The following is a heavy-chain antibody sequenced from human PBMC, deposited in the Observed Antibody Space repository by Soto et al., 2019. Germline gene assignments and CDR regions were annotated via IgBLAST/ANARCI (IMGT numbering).Heavy chain of an antibody. D-gene: IGHD6-19*01. J-gene: IGHJ4*02. CDR2: ISWNSGSI. CDR3: AKDRGLVLSFYFDY. V-gene: IGHV3-9*01. CDR1: GFTFDDYA. Sequence: EVQLVESGGGLVQPGRSLRLSCAASGFTFDDYAMHWVRQAPGKGLEWVSGISWNSGSIGYADSMKGRFTISRDNAKTSLYLQMNSLRAEDTAVYYCAKDRGLVLSFYFDYWGQGTLVTVSS.